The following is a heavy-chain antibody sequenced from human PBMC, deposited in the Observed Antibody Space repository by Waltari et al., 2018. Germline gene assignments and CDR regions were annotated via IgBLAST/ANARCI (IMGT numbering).Heavy chain of an antibody. CDR1: DITFSHYD. CDR2: TDSGGDT. CDR3: TRWNPYYVAFDM. D-gene: IGHD3-10*01. J-gene: IGHJ3*02. Sequence: EVQLAASGGDLVQPGGSLRLSGAASDITFSHYDIHWVRRRPGRGLEWVSVTDSGGDTYYVASVKGRFTVSRENAKKSWYLQMNSLRAEDTAVYYCTRWNPYYVAFDMWGQGTMVTVSS. V-gene: IGHV3-13*01.